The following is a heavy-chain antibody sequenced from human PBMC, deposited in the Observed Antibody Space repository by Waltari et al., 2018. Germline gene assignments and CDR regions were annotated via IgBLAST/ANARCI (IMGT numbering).Heavy chain of an antibody. CDR2: IYTSGST. CDR1: GGSISSGSYY. CDR3: AREEGTVTTGWVDY. D-gene: IGHD4-17*01. Sequence: QVQLQESGPGLVKPSQTLSLTCTVSGGSISSGSYYWSWIRQPAGKGLEWIGGIYTSGSTNYNPSLKSRGTISVDTSKNQFSLKLSSVTAADTAVYYCAREEGTVTTGWVDYWGQGTLVTVSS. V-gene: IGHV4-61*02. J-gene: IGHJ4*02.